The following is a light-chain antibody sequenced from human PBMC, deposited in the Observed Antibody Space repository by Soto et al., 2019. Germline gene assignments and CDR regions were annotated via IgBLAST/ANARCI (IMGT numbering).Light chain of an antibody. Sequence: QSALTQPASVSGSPGQSITISCTGTSSDVGGYNYVSWYQQHPGKAPKLMIHDVSNRPSGVSNRFPGSKSGNTASLTISGLQGEDEADYYCSSYTSGSTLGVFGTGTKVTVL. CDR3: SSYTSGSTLGV. CDR1: SSDVGGYNY. J-gene: IGLJ1*01. V-gene: IGLV2-14*01. CDR2: DVS.